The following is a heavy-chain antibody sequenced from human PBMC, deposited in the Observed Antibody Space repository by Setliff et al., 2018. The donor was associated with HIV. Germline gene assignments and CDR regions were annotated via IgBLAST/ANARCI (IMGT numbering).Heavy chain of an antibody. CDR1: GYTFTTYY. Sequence: ASVKVSCKASGYTFTTYYMHWVRQAPGQGLEWMAVINPSVGSTNFAQMFQGRVTMTRDTSTSTVYMELSSLRSEDTAVYYCARDPLDGDGPFDYWGQGTLITVS. CDR2: INPSVGST. J-gene: IGHJ4*02. V-gene: IGHV1-46*01. CDR3: ARDPLDGDGPFDY. D-gene: IGHD7-27*01.